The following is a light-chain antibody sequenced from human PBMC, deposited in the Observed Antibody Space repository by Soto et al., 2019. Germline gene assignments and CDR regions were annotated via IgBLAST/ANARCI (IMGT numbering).Light chain of an antibody. CDR2: AAS. CDR1: QTISSY. J-gene: IGKJ2*01. CDR3: QQSHSIPYT. V-gene: IGKV1-39*01. Sequence: DIQMTQSPSSLSASVGDRVTITCRASQTISSYLNWFQQKPGKAPKLLIYAASSLQCGVPSRFSGSGSGTDFTLTISSLQPEDFATYYCQQSHSIPYTFGQGTKLEIK.